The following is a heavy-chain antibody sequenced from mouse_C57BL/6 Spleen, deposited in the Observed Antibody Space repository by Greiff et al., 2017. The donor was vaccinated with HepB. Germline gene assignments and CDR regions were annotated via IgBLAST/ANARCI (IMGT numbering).Heavy chain of an antibody. CDR3: ARKGGSHWYFDV. CDR2: IYPGSGST. D-gene: IGHD1-1*02. CDR1: GYTFTSYW. Sequence: QVQLQQPGAELVKPGASVKMSCKASGYTFTSYWITWVKQRPGQGLEWIGDIYPGSGSTNYNEKFKSKATLTVDTSSSTAYMQLSSLTSEDSAVDYCARKGGSHWYFDVWGTGTTVTVSS. V-gene: IGHV1-55*01. J-gene: IGHJ1*03.